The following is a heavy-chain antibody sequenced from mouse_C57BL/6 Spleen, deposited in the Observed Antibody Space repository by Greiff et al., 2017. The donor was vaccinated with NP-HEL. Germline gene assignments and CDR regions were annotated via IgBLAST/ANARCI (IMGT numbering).Heavy chain of an antibody. CDR2: ISSGGSYT. Sequence: EVKLVESGGDLVKPGGSLKLSCAASGFTFSSYGMSWVRQTPDKRLEWVATISSGGSYTYYPDSVKGRFTISRDNAKNTLYLQMSRLKSEDTAMYYCARPYGSSYWYFDVWGTGTTVTVSS. D-gene: IGHD1-1*01. J-gene: IGHJ1*03. V-gene: IGHV5-6*01. CDR3: ARPYGSSYWYFDV. CDR1: GFTFSSYG.